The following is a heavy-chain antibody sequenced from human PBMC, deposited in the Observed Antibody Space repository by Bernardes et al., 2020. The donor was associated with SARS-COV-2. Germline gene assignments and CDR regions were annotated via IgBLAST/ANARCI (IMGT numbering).Heavy chain of an antibody. CDR1: GGSISSCGYY. CDR3: ARAPKQRISIFGVVGWLGP. V-gene: IGHV4-31*01. D-gene: IGHD3-3*01. J-gene: IGHJ5*02. Sequence: SETLSLTCTVSGGSISSCGYYWSWIRQHPGMGLEWIGYIYYSGSTYYNPSLKSLVTISVDTSKNQFSLKLSSVTAADTAVYYCARAPKQRISIFGVVGWLGPWGQGTLVTVSS. CDR2: IYYSGST.